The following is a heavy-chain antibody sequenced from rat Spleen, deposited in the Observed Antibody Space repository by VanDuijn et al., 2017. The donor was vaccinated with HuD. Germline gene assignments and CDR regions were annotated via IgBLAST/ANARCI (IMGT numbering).Heavy chain of an antibody. D-gene: IGHD1-11*01. CDR2: FSYDGGTT. Sequence: EVQLVESGGGLVQPGRSLRLSCAASGFTFSDYYMAWVRQTPTEGLEWVASFSYDGGTTYYRDSVKGRFTISRDNAKSSLYLQMDSLRSEDTATYYCARHRNYGGIPFDFWGQGVMVTVSS. CDR3: ARHRNYGGIPFDF. CDR1: GFTFSDYY. V-gene: IGHV5-20*01. J-gene: IGHJ2*01.